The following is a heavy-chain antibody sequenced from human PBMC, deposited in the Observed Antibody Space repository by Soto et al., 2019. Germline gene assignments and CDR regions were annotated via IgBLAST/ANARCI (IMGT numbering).Heavy chain of an antibody. J-gene: IGHJ4*02. V-gene: IGHV4-59*08. Sequence: SETLSLTCTVSGGSISRYYWSWIRQPPGKGLEWIGYIYYSGSTNYNPSLKSRVTISVDTSKNQFSLKLSSVTAADTAVYYCARHKVGAPTTVDYWGQGTLVTVSS. CDR1: GGSISRYY. D-gene: IGHD1-26*01. CDR2: IYYSGST. CDR3: ARHKVGAPTTVDY.